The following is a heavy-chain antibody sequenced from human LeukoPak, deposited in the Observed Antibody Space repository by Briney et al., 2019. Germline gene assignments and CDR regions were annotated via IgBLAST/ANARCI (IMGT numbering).Heavy chain of an antibody. CDR2: ISAYNGNT. J-gene: IGHJ5*02. CDR1: GYTFTSYG. Sequence: GASVEVSCKASGYTFTSYGISWVRQAPGQGLEWMGWISAYNGNTNYAQKLQGRVTMTTDTSTSTAYMELRSLRSDDTAVYYCARLKYYYGSGNWFDPWGQGTLVTVSS. CDR3: ARLKYYYGSGNWFDP. V-gene: IGHV1-18*01. D-gene: IGHD3-10*01.